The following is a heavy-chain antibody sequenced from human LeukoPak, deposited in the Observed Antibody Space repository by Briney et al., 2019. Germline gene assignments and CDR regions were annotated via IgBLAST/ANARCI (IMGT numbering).Heavy chain of an antibody. J-gene: IGHJ4*02. CDR1: GFIFKSYW. D-gene: IGHD3-10*01. Sequence: GGSLRLSCAASGFIFKSYWMSWVRQAPGKGLEWVSVISADSAATFYADSVKGRFTISRDNGRNTVFLQMSSLRAEDTALYYCARKSASGNYPLDYWGQGTLVTVSS. V-gene: IGHV3-23*01. CDR3: ARKSASGNYPLDY. CDR2: ISADSAAT.